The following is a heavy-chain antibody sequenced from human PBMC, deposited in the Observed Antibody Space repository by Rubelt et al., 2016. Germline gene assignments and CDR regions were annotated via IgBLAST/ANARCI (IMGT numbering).Heavy chain of an antibody. CDR1: GGSFSGYY. V-gene: IGHV4-34*01. Sequence: QVQLQQWGAGLLKPSETLSLTCAVYGGSFSGYYWSWIRQPPGKGLEWIGEINHSGSTNYNPSLKSRVTISVDTSKNQFSLKLSSVTAADTAVYYCAIRVRFLEWLSTDPFDYWGQGTLVTVSS. D-gene: IGHD3-3*01. J-gene: IGHJ4*02. CDR2: INHSGST. CDR3: AIRVRFLEWLSTDPFDY.